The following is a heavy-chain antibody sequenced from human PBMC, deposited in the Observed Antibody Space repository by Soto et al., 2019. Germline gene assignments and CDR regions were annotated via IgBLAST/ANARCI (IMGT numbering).Heavy chain of an antibody. CDR2: ISGSGGST. J-gene: IGHJ4*02. CDR1: GFTFSSYA. D-gene: IGHD2-2*01. V-gene: IGHV3-23*01. Sequence: PGGSLRLSCAASGFTFSSYAMSWVRQAPGKGLEWVSAISGSGGSTYYADSVKGRFTISRDNSKNTLYLQMNSLRAEDTAVYYCAKCPIVVVPAAQVLYFDYWGQGTLVTVSS. CDR3: AKCPIVVVPAAQVLYFDY.